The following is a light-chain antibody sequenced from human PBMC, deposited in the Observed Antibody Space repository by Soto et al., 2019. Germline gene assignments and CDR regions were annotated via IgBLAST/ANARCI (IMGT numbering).Light chain of an antibody. CDR3: LQHHSVPFT. CDR2: TAS. J-gene: IGKJ3*01. V-gene: IGKV1-17*01. Sequence: DIQMTQSPSSLSASVGDRVTITCRASQDIRNDLGWYQQKPGKAPKRLIYTASSLESGVPSRFRANRSGTELTLTISSLQPEDFTTYDCLQHHSVPFTFGPGTKVDIK. CDR1: QDIRND.